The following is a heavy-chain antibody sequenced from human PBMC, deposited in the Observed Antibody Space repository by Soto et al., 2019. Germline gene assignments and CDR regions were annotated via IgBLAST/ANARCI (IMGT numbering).Heavy chain of an antibody. CDR1: GGSISSYY. CDR3: ARMNSSGYYPSFDY. Sequence: QVQLQESGPGLVKPSETLSLTCTVSGGSISSYYWSWIRQPPGKGLEWIGYIYYSGSTNYNPSLKSRVTISVDTSKNQFSLKLSSVTAADTAVYDCARMNSSGYYPSFDYWGQGTLVTVSS. CDR2: IYYSGST. J-gene: IGHJ4*02. V-gene: IGHV4-59*01. D-gene: IGHD3-22*01.